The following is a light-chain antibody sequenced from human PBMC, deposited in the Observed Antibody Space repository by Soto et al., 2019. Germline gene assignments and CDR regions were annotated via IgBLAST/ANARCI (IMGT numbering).Light chain of an antibody. CDR2: DTT. J-gene: IGLJ3*02. CDR3: LLTYTTSQV. V-gene: IGLV7-46*01. Sequence: QAVGTQEPSLTVSPGGTVTLTCGSSTGAVTSDHWPYWFQQKPGQAPRTLIYDTTNKHSWTPARFSGSLLGGRAALTLSGAQPEDEADYYCLLTYTTSQVFGGGTKLTVL. CDR1: TGAVTSDHW.